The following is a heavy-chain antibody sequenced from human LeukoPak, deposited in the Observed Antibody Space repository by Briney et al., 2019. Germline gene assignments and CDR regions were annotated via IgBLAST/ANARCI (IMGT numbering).Heavy chain of an antibody. CDR2: ISYDGSNK. CDR1: GFTFSSYA. CDR3: AGDPTYSYGSGSFDY. J-gene: IGHJ4*02. Sequence: GGSLRLSCAASGFTFSSYAMHWVRQAPGKGLEWVAVISYDGSNKYYADSVKGRFTISRDNSKNTLYLQMNSLRAEDTAVYYCAGDPTYSYGSGSFDYWGQGTLVTVST. V-gene: IGHV3-30-3*01. D-gene: IGHD3-10*01.